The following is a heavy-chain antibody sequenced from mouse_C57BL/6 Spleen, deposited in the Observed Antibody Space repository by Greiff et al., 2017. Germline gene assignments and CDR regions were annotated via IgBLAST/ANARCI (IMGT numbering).Heavy chain of an antibody. D-gene: IGHD1-1*01. V-gene: IGHV1-64*01. CDR3: ARWSSSYVAWFAY. Sequence: QVQLQQPGAELVKPGASVKLSCKASGYTFTSYWMHWVKQRPGQGLEWIGMIHPNSGSTNYNEKFKSKATLTVDKSSSTAYMQLSSLTSEDSAVYYCARWSSSYVAWFAYWGQGTLVTVSA. CDR1: GYTFTSYW. CDR2: IHPNSGST. J-gene: IGHJ3*01.